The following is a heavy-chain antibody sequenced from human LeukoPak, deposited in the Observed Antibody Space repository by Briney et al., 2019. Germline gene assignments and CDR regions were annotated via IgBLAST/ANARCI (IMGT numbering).Heavy chain of an antibody. D-gene: IGHD3-22*01. Sequence: GASVKVSCKASGYTFTSYDINWVRQATGQGLEWMGWMNPNSGNTGYAQKFQGRVTITRNTSISTAYMELSSLRSEGTAVYYCARGPYYYDSSGRYDAFDIWGQGTMVTVSS. CDR1: GYTFTSYD. J-gene: IGHJ3*02. V-gene: IGHV1-8*03. CDR3: ARGPYYYDSSGRYDAFDI. CDR2: MNPNSGNT.